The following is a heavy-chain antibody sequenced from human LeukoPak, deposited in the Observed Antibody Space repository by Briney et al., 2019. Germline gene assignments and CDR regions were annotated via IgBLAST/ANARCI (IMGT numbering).Heavy chain of an antibody. Sequence: SETLSLTCTVSGXSISSSSYYWGWIRQPPGKGLEWIGSIYYSGSTYYNPSLKSRVTISVDTSKNQFSLKLSSVTAADTAVYYCARHAGDSSLYYFDYWGQGTLVTVSS. CDR1: GXSISSSSYY. CDR3: ARHAGDSSLYYFDY. CDR2: IYYSGST. D-gene: IGHD6-19*01. V-gene: IGHV4-39*01. J-gene: IGHJ4*02.